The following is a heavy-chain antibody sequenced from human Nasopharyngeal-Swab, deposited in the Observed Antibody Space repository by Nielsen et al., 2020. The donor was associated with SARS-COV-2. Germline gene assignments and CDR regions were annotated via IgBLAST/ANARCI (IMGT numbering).Heavy chain of an antibody. CDR3: AKDKKARGDSSSWTTDY. V-gene: IGHV3-30*18. J-gene: IGHJ4*02. D-gene: IGHD6-13*01. CDR2: ISYDGSNK. Sequence: WIRQPPGKGLEWVAVISYDGSNKYYADSVKGRFTISRDNSKNTLYLQMNSLRAEDTAVYYCAKDKKARGDSSSWTTDYWGQRTLVTVSS.